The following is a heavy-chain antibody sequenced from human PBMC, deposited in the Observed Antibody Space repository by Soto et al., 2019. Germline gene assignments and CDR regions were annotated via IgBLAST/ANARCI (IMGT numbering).Heavy chain of an antibody. J-gene: IGHJ4*02. Sequence: SETLSLTCAVSGYSISSGYYWGWIRQPPGKGLEWIGSIYHSGSTYYNPSLKSRVTISVDTSKNQFSLKLSSVTAADTAVYYCARGITLLRLLEWSPSDYYFDYWGQGTLVTVSS. CDR2: IYHSGST. V-gene: IGHV4-38-2*01. D-gene: IGHD3-3*01. CDR1: GYSISSGYY. CDR3: ARGITLLRLLEWSPSDYYFDY.